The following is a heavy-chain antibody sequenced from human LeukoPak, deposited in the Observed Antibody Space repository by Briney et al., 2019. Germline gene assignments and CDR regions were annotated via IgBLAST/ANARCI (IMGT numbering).Heavy chain of an antibody. J-gene: IGHJ3*02. CDR2: ISYDGSNK. D-gene: IGHD1-14*01. V-gene: IGHV3-30*03. Sequence: PGRSLRLSCAASGFTFSSYGMHWVRQAPGKGLEWVAVISYDGSNKYYADSVKGRLTISRDNSKNTLYLQMNSLRAEDTAVYYCARDCPHHPEPGAFDIWGQGTMVTVSS. CDR1: GFTFSSYG. CDR3: ARDCPHHPEPGAFDI.